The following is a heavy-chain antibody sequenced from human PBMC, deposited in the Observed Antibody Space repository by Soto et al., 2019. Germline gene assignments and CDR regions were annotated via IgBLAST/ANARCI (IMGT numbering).Heavy chain of an antibody. CDR2: ISYDGSNK. CDR3: AKDRRPNSDYGMDV. D-gene: IGHD2-15*01. J-gene: IGHJ6*02. Sequence: QVQLVESGGGVVQPGRSLRLSCAASGFTFSSYGMHWVRQAPGKGLEWVAVISYDGSNKYYADSVKGRFTISRDNSKNPLYLQMNSLRAEDTAVYYWAKDRRPNSDYGMDVWGQGTTVTVSS. CDR1: GFTFSSYG. V-gene: IGHV3-30*18.